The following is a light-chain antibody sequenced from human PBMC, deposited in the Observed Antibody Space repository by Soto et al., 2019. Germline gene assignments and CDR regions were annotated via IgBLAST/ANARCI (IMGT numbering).Light chain of an antibody. V-gene: IGLV1-40*01. CDR1: SSNIGAGYE. CDR2: SNN. Sequence: QSVLTQPPSVSGAPGQRVTISCTGSSSNIGAGYEVHWYQQPPGTAPKLLIYSNNNRPSGVPARISGSKSGSAVSLAITGLRAEDEADYYCLSYDSSLGVVFGGGTKLTVL. CDR3: LSYDSSLGVV. J-gene: IGLJ3*02.